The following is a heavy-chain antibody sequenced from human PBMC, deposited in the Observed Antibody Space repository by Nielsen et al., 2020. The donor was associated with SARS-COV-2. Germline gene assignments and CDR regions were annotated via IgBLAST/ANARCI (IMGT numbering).Heavy chain of an antibody. D-gene: IGHD3-10*01. J-gene: IGHJ4*02. Sequence: GGSLRLSCAASGFTFSTYAMHWVRQAPGKGLEWVAVISYDGNKKYYADSVKGRFTISRDNSKNTLFLQMNSLRAEDTAVYYCARGLILWFGESPFYYWGQGTLVTVSS. CDR3: ARGLILWFGESPFYY. CDR1: GFTFSTYA. CDR2: ISYDGNKK. V-gene: IGHV3-30-3*01.